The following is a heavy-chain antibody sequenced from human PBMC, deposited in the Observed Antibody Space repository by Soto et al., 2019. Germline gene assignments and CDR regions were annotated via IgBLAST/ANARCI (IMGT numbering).Heavy chain of an antibody. CDR3: ARGPPQEYLLGLYYFDY. CDR1: GFTFSSYS. Sequence: GGSLRLSCAASGFTFSSYSMNWVRQAPGKGLEWVSYISSSSSTIYYADSVKGRFTISRDNAKNSLYLQMNSLRAEDTAVYYCARGPPQEYLLGLYYFDYWGQGTLVTVSS. V-gene: IGHV3-48*01. J-gene: IGHJ4*02. D-gene: IGHD3-16*01. CDR2: ISSSSSTI.